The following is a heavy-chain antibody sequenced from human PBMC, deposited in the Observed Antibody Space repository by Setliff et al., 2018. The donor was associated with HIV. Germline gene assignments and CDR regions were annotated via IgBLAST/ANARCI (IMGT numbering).Heavy chain of an antibody. J-gene: IGHJ3*02. CDR2: IYTSGTT. Sequence: SETLSLTCTVSGGSITSGSDYWSWIRQPAGKGLEWIGHIYTSGTTNFNPSLQSRVTISVDTSKNQFSLKLSSVTAADTAVYYCARDRLYCSGGSCYSVGPNDVFDIWGQGTMVTVSS. V-gene: IGHV4-61*09. D-gene: IGHD2-15*01. CDR1: GGSITSGSDY. CDR3: ARDRLYCSGGSCYSVGPNDVFDI.